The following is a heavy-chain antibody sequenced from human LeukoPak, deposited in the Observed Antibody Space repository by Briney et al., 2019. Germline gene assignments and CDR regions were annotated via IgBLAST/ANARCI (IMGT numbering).Heavy chain of an antibody. CDR1: GYGFTSHY. D-gene: IGHD6-6*01. Sequence: ASVKVSCKASGYGFTSHYMHWVRQAPGQGLEWMGLINPSGSSTLYAQKFQGRVTITADKSTSTAYMELSSLRSEDTAVYYCARHGLYSSSLKGFDYWGQGTLVTVSS. CDR3: ARHGLYSSSLKGFDY. CDR2: INPSGSST. V-gene: IGHV1-46*01. J-gene: IGHJ4*02.